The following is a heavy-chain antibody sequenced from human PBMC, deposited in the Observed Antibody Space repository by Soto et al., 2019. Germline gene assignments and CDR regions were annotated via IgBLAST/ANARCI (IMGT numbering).Heavy chain of an antibody. Sequence: ASVKVSCKASGYTFITYGVTWVRQAPGQGLEWMGWITPYNGKTHYAQKFQDRVTMTTDTAATTAYMELSSLTSDDSAMYFCARDTSHYFDHLGQGILVT. CDR1: GYTFITYG. CDR3: ARDTSHYFDH. D-gene: IGHD2-2*01. V-gene: IGHV1-18*01. J-gene: IGHJ4*02. CDR2: ITPYNGKT.